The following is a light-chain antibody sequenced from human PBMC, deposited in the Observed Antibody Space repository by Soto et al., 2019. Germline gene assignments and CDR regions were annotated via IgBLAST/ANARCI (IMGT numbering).Light chain of an antibody. CDR1: SSDVGGYDY. V-gene: IGLV2-14*01. J-gene: IGLJ2*01. CDR3: SSYTNKNIFVV. Sequence: QSALTQPASVSGSPGQSITISCTGTSSDVGGYDYVSWYQQHPGKAPKLMIYDVSDRPSGVSDRFSGSKSGNTASLTISGLQAEDEADYYCSSYTNKNIFVVFGGGTKLTVL. CDR2: DVS.